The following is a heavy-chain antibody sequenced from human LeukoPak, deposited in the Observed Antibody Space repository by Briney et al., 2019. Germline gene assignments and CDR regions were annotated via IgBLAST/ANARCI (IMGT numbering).Heavy chain of an antibody. Sequence: GGSLRLSCAASGFTFSSYAMSWVRQAPGKGLEWVSAISGSGGGTYYADSVKGRFTISRDNPKNTLYLQMNSLRAEDTAVYYCAKAHPRTYYYDSSGYYLSGDFDYWGQGTLVTVSS. V-gene: IGHV3-23*01. CDR1: GFTFSSYA. J-gene: IGHJ4*02. D-gene: IGHD3-22*01. CDR2: ISGSGGGT. CDR3: AKAHPRTYYYDSSGYYLSGDFDY.